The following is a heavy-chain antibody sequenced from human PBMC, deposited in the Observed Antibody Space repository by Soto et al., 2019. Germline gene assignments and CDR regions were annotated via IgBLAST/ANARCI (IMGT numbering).Heavy chain of an antibody. CDR1: GGTFSSYA. CDR3: ARSGSDPLDVTTRFDP. CDR2: IIPIFGTA. D-gene: IGHD3-10*01. J-gene: IGHJ5*02. Sequence: ASVKVSCKASGGTFSSYAISWVRQAPGQGLEWMGGIIPIFGTANYAQKFQGRVTITADESTSTAYMELSSLRSEDTAVYYCARSGSDPLDVTTRFDPWGQGTLVTVSS. V-gene: IGHV1-69*13.